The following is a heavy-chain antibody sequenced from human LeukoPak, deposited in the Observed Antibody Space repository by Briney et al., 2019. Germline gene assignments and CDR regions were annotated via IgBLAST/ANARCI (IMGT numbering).Heavy chain of an antibody. J-gene: IGHJ3*02. CDR1: GFTFSSYA. V-gene: IGHV3-23*01. CDR3: AKGQGITGTKHAFDI. D-gene: IGHD1-20*01. CDR2: ISGSGGST. Sequence: GGSLRLSCAASGFTFSSYAMSWVRQAPGKGLEWVSAISGSGGSTYYADSVKGRFTISRDNSKNTLYLQMNSLRAEDTAVYYCAKGQGITGTKHAFDIWGQGTMVTVPS.